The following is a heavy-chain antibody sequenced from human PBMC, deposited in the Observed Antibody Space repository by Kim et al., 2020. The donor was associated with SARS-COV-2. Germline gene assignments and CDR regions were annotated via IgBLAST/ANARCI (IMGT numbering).Heavy chain of an antibody. J-gene: IGHJ4*02. V-gene: IGHV1-3*04. CDR2: INTGNGDT. Sequence: ASVKVSCKVSGYTFTSYGMTWVRQAPGQGLEWMGWINTGNGDTKYSQKFQGRVIITRDTSASTAYMDLSSLRSEDTAVYFCVRTKNLDYWCQGTLVTVSS. CDR3: VRTKNLDY. D-gene: IGHD2-8*01. CDR1: GYTFTSYG.